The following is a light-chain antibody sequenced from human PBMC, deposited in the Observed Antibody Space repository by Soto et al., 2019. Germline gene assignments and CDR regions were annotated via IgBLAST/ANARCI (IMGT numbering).Light chain of an antibody. CDR1: QNVLHNSTNKNY. J-gene: IGKJ4*01. CDR3: QQHFRLPIT. Sequence: DIVMTQSPDSLALSLGERATINCKSSQNVLHNSTNKNYLAWYRQKTGQPPNLLIYWASTRESGVPDRFSGSGSGTDFTLSISSLHPEYVAVYYCQQHFRLPITFVGGTKVEIK. V-gene: IGKV4-1*01. CDR2: WAS.